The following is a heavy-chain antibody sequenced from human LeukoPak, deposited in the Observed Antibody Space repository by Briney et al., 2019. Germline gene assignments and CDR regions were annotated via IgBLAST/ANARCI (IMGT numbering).Heavy chain of an antibody. CDR1: GFTFSSYA. CDR2: ISGSGGST. CDR3: AKRDIVVVPAANIDY. Sequence: GGSLRLSCAASGFTFSSYAMSWVRQAPAKGLEWVSAISGSGGSTYYADSVKGRFTISRDNSKNTLYLQMNSLRAEDTAVYYCAKRDIVVVPAANIDYWGQGTLVTVSS. J-gene: IGHJ4*02. V-gene: IGHV3-23*01. D-gene: IGHD2-2*01.